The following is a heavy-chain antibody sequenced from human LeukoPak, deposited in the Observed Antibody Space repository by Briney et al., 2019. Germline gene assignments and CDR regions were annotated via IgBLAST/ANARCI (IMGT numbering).Heavy chain of an antibody. D-gene: IGHD1-26*01. CDR3: ANWDGGSYSFDY. J-gene: IGHJ4*02. CDR1: GFTFSSYG. Sequence: GGSLRLSCAASGFTFSSYGMHWVRQAPGKGLEWVAVIWYDGSNKYYADSVKGRFTISRDNSKNTLYLQMNSLRAEDTAVYFCANWDGGSYSFDYWGQGTLVTVSS. V-gene: IGHV3-33*06. CDR2: IWYDGSNK.